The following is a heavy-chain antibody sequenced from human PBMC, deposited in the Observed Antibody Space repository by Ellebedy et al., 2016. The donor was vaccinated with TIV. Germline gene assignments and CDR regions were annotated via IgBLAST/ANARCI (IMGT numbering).Heavy chain of an antibody. V-gene: IGHV1-46*02. J-gene: IGHJ4*02. CDR1: GYIFNDYA. Sequence: ASVKVSCKTSGYIFNDYALHWVRQAPGHGLEWMGIINPSGGSTSYAQKFQGRVTMTRDTSTSTVYMELSSLRSKDTAVYYCARDSRQWLEQYYYDYWGQGTLVTVSS. CDR3: ARDSRQWLEQYYYDY. CDR2: INPSGGST. D-gene: IGHD6-19*01.